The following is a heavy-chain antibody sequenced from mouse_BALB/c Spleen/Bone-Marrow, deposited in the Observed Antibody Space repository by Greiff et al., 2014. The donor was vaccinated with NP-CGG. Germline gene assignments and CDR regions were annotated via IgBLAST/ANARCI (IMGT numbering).Heavy chain of an antibody. CDR1: GFTFSSYG. J-gene: IGHJ2*01. CDR2: ISGGGSYT. CDR3: ARQAGGSGYFDY. V-gene: IGHV5-9-2*01. D-gene: IGHD1-1*01. Sequence: VKLVESGGGLVKPGGSLKLSCAASGFTFSSYGMSWVRQTPEKRLEWVATISGGGSYTYYPGSVKGRFTISRDNAKNNLYLQMSSLRSEDTALYYCARQAGGSGYFDYWGQGTTLTVSS.